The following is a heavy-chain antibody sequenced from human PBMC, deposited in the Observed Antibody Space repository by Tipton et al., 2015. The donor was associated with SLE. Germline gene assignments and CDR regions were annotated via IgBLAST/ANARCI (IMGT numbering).Heavy chain of an antibody. CDR3: ARETTQTRDGLDV. V-gene: IGHV1-8*01. J-gene: IGHJ6*02. CDR2: MNPSGNT. CDR1: GFTLTDYD. D-gene: IGHD1-1*01. Sequence: QVQLVQSGAEVKQPGASVKVSCKASGFTLTDYDINWVRQTTPGQGLEWMGWMNPSGNTNYEEKSQGRVTMTRDTSINTAYMELSSLRSEDTAVYFCARETTQTRDGLDVWGQGTTVIVSS.